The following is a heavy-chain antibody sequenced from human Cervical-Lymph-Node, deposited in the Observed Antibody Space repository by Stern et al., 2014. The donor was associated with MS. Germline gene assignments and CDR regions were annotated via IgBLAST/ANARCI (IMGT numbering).Heavy chain of an antibody. Sequence: QVTLKESGPTLVKPTQTLTLTCTFSGFSLSTSGVGVGWIRQPPGKALEXLALIYWDDDKRYSPSLKSRLTNTKDTSKNQVVLTMTNMDPVDTATYYCAHRSPRRIAAAGTRYYYGMDVWGQGTTVTVSS. CDR3: AHRSPRRIAAAGTRYYYGMDV. J-gene: IGHJ6*02. CDR2: IYWDDDK. V-gene: IGHV2-5*02. CDR1: GFSLSTSGVG. D-gene: IGHD6-13*01.